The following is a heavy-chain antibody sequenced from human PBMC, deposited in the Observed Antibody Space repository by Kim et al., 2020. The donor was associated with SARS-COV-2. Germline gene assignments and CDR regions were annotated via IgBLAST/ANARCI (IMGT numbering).Heavy chain of an antibody. D-gene: IGHD3-3*01. J-gene: IGHJ6*03. V-gene: IGHV3-21*06. CDR3: ARDYYDFWSGAYYYYMDV. Sequence: KGRFTISRDNAKNSRYLQKNSLRAEDTAVYYCARDYYDFWSGAYYYYMDVWGKGTTVTVSS.